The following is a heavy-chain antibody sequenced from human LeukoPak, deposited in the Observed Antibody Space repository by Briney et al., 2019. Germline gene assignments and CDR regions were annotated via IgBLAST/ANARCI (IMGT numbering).Heavy chain of an antibody. CDR1: GFTFSSYE. J-gene: IGHJ4*02. V-gene: IGHV3-48*03. Sequence: GGSLRLSCAASGFTFSSYEMNWVRQAPGKGLEWVSYISSSGSTIYYADSVKGRFTISRDNAKNSLYLQMNSLRAEDTAVYYCARAPLDYFDYWGQGTLVTVSS. CDR3: ARAPLDYFDY. CDR2: ISSSGSTI.